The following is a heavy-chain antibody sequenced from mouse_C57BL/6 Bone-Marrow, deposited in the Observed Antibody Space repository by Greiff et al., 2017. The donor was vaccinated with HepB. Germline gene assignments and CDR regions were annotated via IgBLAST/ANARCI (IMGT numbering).Heavy chain of an antibody. CDR1: GYAFSSSW. V-gene: IGHV1-82*01. D-gene: IGHD1-1*01. J-gene: IGHJ3*01. CDR2: IYPGDGDT. CDR3: ARFDGSSPWFAF. Sequence: QVQLQQSGPELVKPGASVKISCKASGYAFSSSWMNWVKQRPGKGLEWIGRIYPGDGDTNYNGKFKGKATLTADKSSSTAYMQLSILPAEDSAVSFGARFDGSSPWFAFWGRGTLVTVSA.